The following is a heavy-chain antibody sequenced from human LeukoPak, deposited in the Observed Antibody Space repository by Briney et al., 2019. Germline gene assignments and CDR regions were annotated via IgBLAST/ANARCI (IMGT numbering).Heavy chain of an antibody. Sequence: GGSLRLSCAASEFSVGSNYMTWVRQAPGKGLEWVSLIYSGGSTYYADSVKGRFTISRDNSKNTLYLQMNSLRADDTAVYYCAKSGYNRFDFWGQGTLVTVSS. D-gene: IGHD5-24*01. J-gene: IGHJ4*02. CDR3: AKSGYNRFDF. CDR1: EFSVGSNY. V-gene: IGHV3-66*01. CDR2: IYSGGST.